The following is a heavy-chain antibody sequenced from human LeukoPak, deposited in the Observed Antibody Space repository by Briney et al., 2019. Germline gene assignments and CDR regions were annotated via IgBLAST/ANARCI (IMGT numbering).Heavy chain of an antibody. J-gene: IGHJ3*02. V-gene: IGHV4-61*02. CDR3: AGGGYSYGYGAFDI. CDR1: GGSISSGSYY. D-gene: IGHD5-18*01. Sequence: SETLSLTCTVSGGSISSGSYYWSWIRQPPGKGLEWIGRIYTSGSTNYNPSLKSRVTISVDTSKNQFSLKLSSVTAAGTAVYYCAGGGYSYGYGAFDIWGQGTMVTVSS. CDR2: IYTSGST.